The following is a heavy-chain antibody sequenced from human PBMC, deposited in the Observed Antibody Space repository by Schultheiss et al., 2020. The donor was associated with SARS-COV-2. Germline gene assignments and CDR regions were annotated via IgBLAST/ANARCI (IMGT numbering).Heavy chain of an antibody. Sequence: GGSLRLSCAASGFTFSSYAMSWVRQAPGKGLEWVANIKQDGSEKYYVDSVKGRFTISRDNAKNSLYLQMNSLRAEDTAVYYCASLYYYDSSGYFDYWGQGTLVTVSS. CDR3: ASLYYYDSSGYFDY. V-gene: IGHV3-7*01. CDR1: GFTFSSYA. J-gene: IGHJ4*02. D-gene: IGHD3-22*01. CDR2: IKQDGSEK.